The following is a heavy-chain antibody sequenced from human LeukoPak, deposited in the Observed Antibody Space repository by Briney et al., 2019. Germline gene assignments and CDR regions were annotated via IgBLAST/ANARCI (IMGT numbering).Heavy chain of an antibody. CDR3: AAGSGFQYYYGSGEKYNWFDP. J-gene: IGHJ5*02. CDR2: IYYSGST. Sequence: NPSETLSLTCTVSGGSISSSSYYWGWIRQPPGKGLEWIGSIYYSGSTYYNPSLKSRVTISVDTSKNQLSLKLSSVTAADTAVYYCAAGSGFQYYYGSGEKYNWFDPWGQGTLVTVSS. V-gene: IGHV4-39*01. D-gene: IGHD3-10*01. CDR1: GGSISSSSYY.